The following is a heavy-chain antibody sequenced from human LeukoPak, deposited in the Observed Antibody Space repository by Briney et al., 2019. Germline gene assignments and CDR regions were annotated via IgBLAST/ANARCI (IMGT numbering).Heavy chain of an antibody. CDR3: ARHHDSYYYYYIDV. V-gene: IGHV4-38-2*02. D-gene: IGHD1-14*01. Sequence: SLETLSLTCTVSGYSISNGYYWVWIRQPPGKGLEWIGSLYHSDSVYYNTALKSRISMSVDTSKNQFSLKLSFVTAADTAVYYCARHHDSYYYYYIDVWGSGTTVTVSS. CDR1: GYSISNGYY. CDR2: LYHSDSV. J-gene: IGHJ6*03.